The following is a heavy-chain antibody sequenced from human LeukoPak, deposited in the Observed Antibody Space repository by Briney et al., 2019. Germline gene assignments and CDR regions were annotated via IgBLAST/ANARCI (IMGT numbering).Heavy chain of an antibody. CDR1: GFTLSSYM. D-gene: IGHD3-3*01. CDR3: TKDPLDY. V-gene: IGHV3-23*01. Sequence: PGGSLRLSCVASGFTLSSYMMSWVRQAPGKGLEWVSGISGSAVGTFYSDSVRGRFTISRDSPKNTLYLQMNSLRVEDTAVYYCTKDPLDYWGQRTLVSVSS. J-gene: IGHJ1*01. CDR2: ISGSAVGT.